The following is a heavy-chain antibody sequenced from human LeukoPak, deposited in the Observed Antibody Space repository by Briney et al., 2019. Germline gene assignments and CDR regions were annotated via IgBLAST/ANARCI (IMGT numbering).Heavy chain of an antibody. Sequence: SETLSLTCTVSGGSISSYYWSWIRQPPGKGLEWIGYIYYSGSTNYNPSLKSRVTISVDTSKNQFSLKLSSVTAADTAVYNCARQEDYGDLNFDYWGQGTLVTVSS. CDR3: ARQEDYGDLNFDY. CDR2: IYYSGST. J-gene: IGHJ4*02. CDR1: GGSISSYY. V-gene: IGHV4-59*01. D-gene: IGHD4-17*01.